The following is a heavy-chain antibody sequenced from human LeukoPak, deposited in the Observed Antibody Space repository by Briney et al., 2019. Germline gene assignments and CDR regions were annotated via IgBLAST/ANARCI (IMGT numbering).Heavy chain of an antibody. J-gene: IGHJ3*02. D-gene: IGHD3-3*01. Sequence: GGSLRLSCAASKFTFSNYAMSWVRQASGKGLEWVSGINWNGGSTGYADSVKGRFTISRDNAKNSLYLQMNSLRAEDTALYYCARELITIFGVVSSAFDIWGQGTMVTVSS. CDR3: ARELITIFGVVSSAFDI. CDR1: KFTFSNYA. CDR2: INWNGGST. V-gene: IGHV3-20*04.